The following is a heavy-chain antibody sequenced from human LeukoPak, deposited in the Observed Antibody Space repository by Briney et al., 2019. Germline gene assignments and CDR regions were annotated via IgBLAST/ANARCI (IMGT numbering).Heavy chain of an antibody. CDR3: ARERIAAAGTWYFDL. V-gene: IGHV4-59*01. CDR2: IYYSGST. CDR1: GGSISSYY. D-gene: IGHD6-13*01. Sequence: SETLSLTCTVSGGSISSYYWSWIRQPPGKGLEWIGYIYYSGSTNYNPSLKSRVTISVDTSKNQFSLKLSSVTAADTAVYYCARERIAAAGTWYFDLWGRGTLVTVSS. J-gene: IGHJ2*01.